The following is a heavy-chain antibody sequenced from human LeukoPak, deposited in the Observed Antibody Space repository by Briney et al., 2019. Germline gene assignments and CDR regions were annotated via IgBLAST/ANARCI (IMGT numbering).Heavy chain of an antibody. J-gene: IGHJ1*01. V-gene: IGHV4-59*01. CDR2: IYYTGST. CDR1: GVSINNYY. CDR3: ARDMGLEAASEYFQQ. Sequence: SETLSLTCAVSGVSINNYYWSWIRQPPGKGLEWIGNIYYTGSTTHNPSLKSRVTISVDTSKNQFSLSLSSVTAADTAVYYCARDMGLEAASEYFQQWGHGTLVTVSS. D-gene: IGHD6-13*01.